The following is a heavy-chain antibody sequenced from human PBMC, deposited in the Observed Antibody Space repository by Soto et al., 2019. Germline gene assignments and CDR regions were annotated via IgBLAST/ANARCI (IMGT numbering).Heavy chain of an antibody. Sequence: ASVKVSCKASGYTFTSYYMHWVRQAPGQGLEWMGIINPSGGTTSYAQKFQGRVTMTRDTSTSTVYMELSSLSDEDTAVYYCARGEFCGGDCYRGEYFRHWGQGTLVTVSS. V-gene: IGHV1-46*01. D-gene: IGHD2-21*02. J-gene: IGHJ1*01. CDR3: ARGEFCGGDCYRGEYFRH. CDR1: GYTFTSYY. CDR2: INPSGGTT.